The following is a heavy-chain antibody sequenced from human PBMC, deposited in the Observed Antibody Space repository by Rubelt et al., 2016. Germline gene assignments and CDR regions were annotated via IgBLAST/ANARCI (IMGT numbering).Heavy chain of an antibody. CDR2: IWYDGSNK. V-gene: IGHV3-33*01. Sequence: QVQLVESGGGVVQPGRSLRLSCAASGFTFSSYGMHWVRQAPGKGLEWVAVIWYDGSNKYYADSVKGRFTISRDNAKNTLYLQMNSLRVEDTAVYYCARDRAGSSSWYPVFGAFDIWGQGTMVTVSS. CDR1: GFTFSSYG. J-gene: IGHJ3*02. D-gene: IGHD6-13*01. CDR3: ARDRAGSSSWYPVFGAFDI.